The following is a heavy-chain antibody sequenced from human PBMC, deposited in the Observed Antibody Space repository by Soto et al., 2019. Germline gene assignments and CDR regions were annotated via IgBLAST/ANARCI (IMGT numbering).Heavy chain of an antibody. CDR2: INPSSGST. V-gene: IGHV1-46*03. CDR1: GNTFTSYY. Sequence: GASVKVSCKASGNTFTSYYMHWVRQAPGQGLEWMGIINPSSGSTSYAQKFQGRVTMTRDTSTSTVYMELSSLRSEDTAVYYCARARAPGWAYYYGMDVWGQGTTVTVSS. J-gene: IGHJ6*02. CDR3: ARARAPGWAYYYGMDV. D-gene: IGHD1-26*01.